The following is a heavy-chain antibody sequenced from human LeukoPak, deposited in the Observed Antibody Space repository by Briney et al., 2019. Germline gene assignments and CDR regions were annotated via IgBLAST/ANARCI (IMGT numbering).Heavy chain of an antibody. Sequence: GASVKVSCKASGYTFTSYYMHWVRQAPGQGLEWMGIINPSGGSTSYAQKFQGRVTMTRDTSTSTVYMELSSLRSEDTAVHYCARDLKEGNSDYWGQGTLVTFSS. CDR1: GYTFTSYY. V-gene: IGHV1-46*01. J-gene: IGHJ4*02. CDR3: ARDLKEGNSDY. D-gene: IGHD4-4*01. CDR2: INPSGGST.